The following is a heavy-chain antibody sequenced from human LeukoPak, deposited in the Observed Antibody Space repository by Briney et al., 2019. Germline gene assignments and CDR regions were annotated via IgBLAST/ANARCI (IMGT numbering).Heavy chain of an antibody. V-gene: IGHV3-7*01. D-gene: IGHD2/OR15-2a*01. CDR1: GFTFSTSW. CDR2: IRQDGSSK. J-gene: IGHJ4*02. Sequence: GGSLRLSCAASGFTFSTSWMTWVRQAPGKGLEWVANIRQDGSSKYYVDSVKGRFTISRDNAKNSLYLQMNILRVEDTAVYYCARDVSYFDYWGQGALVTVSS. CDR3: ARDVSYFDY.